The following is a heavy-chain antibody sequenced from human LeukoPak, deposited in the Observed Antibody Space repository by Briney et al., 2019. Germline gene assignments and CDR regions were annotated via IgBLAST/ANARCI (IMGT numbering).Heavy chain of an antibody. D-gene: IGHD5-18*01. V-gene: IGHV3-21*01. J-gene: IGHJ4*02. CDR1: GFTLSIYS. Sequence: MPGGSLRLSCAASGFTLSIYSMSWVRQTPGKGLEWVSSISSTSTYIYYADSVNGRFTISRDNAKHSLYLQMSSLRVEDTAVYYCAREPTAMILWGQGTLVTVSS. CDR2: ISSTSTYI. CDR3: AREPTAMIL.